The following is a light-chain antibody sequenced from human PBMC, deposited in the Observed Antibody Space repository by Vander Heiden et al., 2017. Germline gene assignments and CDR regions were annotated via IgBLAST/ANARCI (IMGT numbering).Light chain of an antibody. Sequence: DIQMTQSPSSMSASVGDRVTITCRASQNISSNLNWYQQRPGKAPKLLIYAASTLQSGVPARFSGSGAGTDFTLTVTSLQPEDFATYYWQHSYNTRTFGQGTKVEIK. CDR2: AAS. CDR1: QNISSN. V-gene: IGKV1-39*01. J-gene: IGKJ1*01. CDR3: QHSYNTRT.